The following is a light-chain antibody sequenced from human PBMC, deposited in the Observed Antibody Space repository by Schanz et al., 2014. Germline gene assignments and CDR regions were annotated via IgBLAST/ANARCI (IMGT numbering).Light chain of an antibody. J-gene: IGLJ2*01. Sequence: QSALTQPPSVSGSPGQSVTISCTGTSSDVGYYNRVSWHQQPPGTAPKLMIYEVSKRPSGVPDRFSGSKSGNTASLSVSGLQAEDEADYYCSSYTSSSTVWIFGGGTKLTVL. V-gene: IGLV2-18*02. CDR1: SSDVGYYNR. CDR3: SSYTSSSTVWI. CDR2: EVS.